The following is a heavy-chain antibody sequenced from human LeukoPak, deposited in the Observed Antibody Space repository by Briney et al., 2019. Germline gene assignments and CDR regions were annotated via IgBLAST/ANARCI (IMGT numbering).Heavy chain of an antibody. CDR1: GGSISSSSNY. D-gene: IGHD3-10*01. CDR2: IYYSGST. J-gene: IGHJ5*02. CDR3: ARHRGVGALT. Sequence: PSETLSLTCTVSGGSISSSSNYWNWIRQPPGKGLEWIGNIYYSGSTNYNPSLKSRVTISVDMSKNQFSLRLSSVTAADTAVYYCARHRGVGALTWGQGTLVTVSS. V-gene: IGHV4-61*05.